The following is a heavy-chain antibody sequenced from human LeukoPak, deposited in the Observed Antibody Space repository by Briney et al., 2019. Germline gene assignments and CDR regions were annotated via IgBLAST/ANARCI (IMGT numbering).Heavy chain of an antibody. D-gene: IGHD6-25*01. CDR2: IWYDGSNK. CDR1: GFTFSTYG. Sequence: GGSLRLSCAASGFTFSTYGMHWVRQAPGKGLEWVAAIWYDGSNKYYADSVKGRFTISRDNSKNTLYLQMNSLRAEDTAVYYCARDQRGPIGVDYWGQGTLVTVSS. V-gene: IGHV3-33*01. CDR3: ARDQRGPIGVDY. J-gene: IGHJ4*02.